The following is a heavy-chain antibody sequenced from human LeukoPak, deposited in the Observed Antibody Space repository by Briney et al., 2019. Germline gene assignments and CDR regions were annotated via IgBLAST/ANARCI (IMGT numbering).Heavy chain of an antibody. Sequence: SETLSLTCTVSGGSVSSGSYYWSWIRQPPGKGLEWIGYIYYSGSTYYNPSLKSRITISVDTSKNQFSLKLSSVTAADTAVYYCARVGVRFWEAFDIWGQGTLVTVSS. D-gene: IGHD3-3*01. CDR1: GGSVSSGSYY. CDR3: ARVGVRFWEAFDI. CDR2: IYYSGST. J-gene: IGHJ3*02. V-gene: IGHV4-61*01.